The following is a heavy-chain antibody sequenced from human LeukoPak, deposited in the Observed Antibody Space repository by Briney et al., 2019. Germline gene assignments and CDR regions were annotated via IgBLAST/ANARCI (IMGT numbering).Heavy chain of an antibody. CDR1: GGSFSGYY. V-gene: IGHV4-34*01. CDR2: INHSGST. J-gene: IGHJ4*02. D-gene: IGHD3-10*01. CDR3: ARNSAMVRGVLR. Sequence: SETLSLTCAVYGGSFSGYYWSWIRQPPGKGLEWIGEINHSGSTNYNPSLKSRVTISVDTSKNQFSLKLSSVTAADTAVYYCARNSAMVRGVLRWGQGTLVTVSS.